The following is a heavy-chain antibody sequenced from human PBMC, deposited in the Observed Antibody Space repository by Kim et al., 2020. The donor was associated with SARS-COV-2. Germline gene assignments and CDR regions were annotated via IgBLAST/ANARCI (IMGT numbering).Heavy chain of an antibody. V-gene: IGHV4-34*01. J-gene: IGHJ4*02. D-gene: IGHD4-17*01. CDR3: ARRYDYGDYGFDY. Sequence: YNPSLKSRVTISVDTSKNQFSLKLSAVTAADTAVYYCARRYDYGDYGFDYWGQGTLVTVSS.